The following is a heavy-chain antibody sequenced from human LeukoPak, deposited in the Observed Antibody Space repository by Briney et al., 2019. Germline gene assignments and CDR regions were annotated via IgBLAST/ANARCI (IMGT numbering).Heavy chain of an antibody. V-gene: IGHV3-23*01. CDR1: GFTFSSYA. CDR3: AKGGGSGYYNHFDY. D-gene: IGHD3-22*01. CDR2: ISGSGGST. Sequence: PGGSLRLSCAASGFTFSSYAMSWVRQAPGRGLECVSTISGSGGSTYYADSVKGRFTISRDNSKNTLYLLMNSLRAEDTAVYYCAKGGGSGYYNHFDYWGQGTLVTVSS. J-gene: IGHJ4*02.